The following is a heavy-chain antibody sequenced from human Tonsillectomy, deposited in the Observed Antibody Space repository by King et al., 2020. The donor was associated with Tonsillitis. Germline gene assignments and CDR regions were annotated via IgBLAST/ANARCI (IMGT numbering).Heavy chain of an antibody. Sequence: QLVQSGAEVKKPGASVKGSCKASGYTFTSYAMHWVRQAPGQRLEWMGWSNACNGNKKYSQKFQGRVTITRDASASTAYMELSSLRSEDTAVYYCARGYSSSWLNCSDYWGQGTLVTVSS. CDR3: ARGYSSSWLNCSDY. CDR1: GYTFTSYA. V-gene: IGHV1-3*01. J-gene: IGHJ4*02. D-gene: IGHD6-13*01. CDR2: SNACNGNK.